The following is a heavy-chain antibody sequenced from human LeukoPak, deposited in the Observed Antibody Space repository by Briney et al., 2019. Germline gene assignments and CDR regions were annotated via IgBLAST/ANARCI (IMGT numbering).Heavy chain of an antibody. J-gene: IGHJ4*02. V-gene: IGHV3-48*01. D-gene: IGHD5-18*01. CDR3: ARGGGYSYGSFDY. CDR2: ISSSSTTI. CDR1: GFTFSSYS. Sequence: GGSLRLSCAASGFTFSSYSMMWVRQAPGKGLEWVSYISSSSTTIHYADSVKGRFTISRDNAKNSVYLQMNSLRAEDTAVYYCARGGGYSYGSFDYWGQGTLVTVSS.